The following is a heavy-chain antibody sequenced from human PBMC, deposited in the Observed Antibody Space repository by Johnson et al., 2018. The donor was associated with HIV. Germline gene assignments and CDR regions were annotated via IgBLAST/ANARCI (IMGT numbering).Heavy chain of an antibody. J-gene: IGHJ3*02. D-gene: IGHD6-6*01. CDR1: GFTFSSYA. CDR2: ISYDGSNK. Sequence: QVQLVESGGGVVQPGRSLRLSCAASGFTFSSYAMHWVRQAPGKGLEWVAVISYDGSNKYYADSVKGRFTISRDNSKNTLYLQMSSLRAEDTAVYYCARDAARLESDAFVIWGQGTMVTASA. CDR3: ARDAARLESDAFVI. V-gene: IGHV3-30-3*01.